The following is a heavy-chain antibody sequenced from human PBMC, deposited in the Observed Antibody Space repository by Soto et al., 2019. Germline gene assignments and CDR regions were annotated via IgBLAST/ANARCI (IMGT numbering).Heavy chain of an antibody. CDR2: INHSGST. Sequence: SQTPSLTCAAYGGAFSGYYCTSIRQPPWKGLEWIGEINHSGSTNYNPSLKSRVTISVDTSKNQFSLKLSSVTAADTAVYYCARAYGSGSYYYYYYYGMDVCGQGTTVS. V-gene: IGHV4-34*01. D-gene: IGHD3-10*01. J-gene: IGHJ6*02. CDR3: ARAYGSGSYYYYYYYGMDV. CDR1: GGAFSGYY.